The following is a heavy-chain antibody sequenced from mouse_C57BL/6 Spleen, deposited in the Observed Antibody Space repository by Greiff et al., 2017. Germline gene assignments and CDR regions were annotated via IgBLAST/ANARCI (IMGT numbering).Heavy chain of an antibody. Sequence: QVQLQQSGAELVKPGASVKLSCKASGYTFTSYWMHWVKQRPGQGLEWIGMIHPNSGSTNYNEKFKSKATLTVDKSSSTAYMQLSSLTSEDSAVYYCARNYGSSYPGVFAYWGQGTLVTVSA. CDR3: ARNYGSSYPGVFAY. CDR2: IHPNSGST. D-gene: IGHD1-1*01. J-gene: IGHJ3*01. CDR1: GYTFTSYW. V-gene: IGHV1-64*01.